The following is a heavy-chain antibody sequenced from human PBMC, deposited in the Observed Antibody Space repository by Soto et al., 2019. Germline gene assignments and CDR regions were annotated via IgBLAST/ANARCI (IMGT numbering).Heavy chain of an antibody. Sequence: QVQLVQSGAEVKKPGSSVKVSCKASGGTFSSYAISWVRQAPGQGLEWMGGSIPIFGTANYAQKFQGRVTINADESTSTAYMELSSLRSEDTAVYYCARVWYNWNYKEGGGYWGQGTLVTVSS. V-gene: IGHV1-69*01. CDR3: ARVWYNWNYKEGGGY. D-gene: IGHD1-7*01. J-gene: IGHJ4*02. CDR2: SIPIFGTA. CDR1: GGTFSSYA.